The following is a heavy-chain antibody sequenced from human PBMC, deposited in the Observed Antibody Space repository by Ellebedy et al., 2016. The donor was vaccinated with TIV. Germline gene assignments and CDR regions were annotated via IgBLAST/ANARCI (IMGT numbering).Heavy chain of an antibody. CDR3: ARGVGVRFLEWLDY. Sequence: ESLKISCTVSGYSISSGYYWGWIRQPPGKGLEWIGSIYHSGSTYYNPSLKSRVTISVDTSKNQFSLKLSSVTAADTAVYYCARGVGVRFLEWLDYWGQGTLVTVSS. D-gene: IGHD3-3*01. CDR2: IYHSGST. V-gene: IGHV4-38-2*02. J-gene: IGHJ4*02. CDR1: GYSISSGYY.